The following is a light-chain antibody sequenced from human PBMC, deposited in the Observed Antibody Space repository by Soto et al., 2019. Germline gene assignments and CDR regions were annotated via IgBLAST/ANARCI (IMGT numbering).Light chain of an antibody. Sequence: EIVLTQSPGTLSLSPGERATLSCRASQSVRSSYLAWYQKKPGQAPRLLIYGASSRATGIPDRFSGSGSGTDFTLTISRLEPEDSAVYYCQRYDTSSWTFGQGTKVEIK. CDR3: QRYDTSSWT. J-gene: IGKJ1*01. V-gene: IGKV3-20*01. CDR1: QSVRSSY. CDR2: GAS.